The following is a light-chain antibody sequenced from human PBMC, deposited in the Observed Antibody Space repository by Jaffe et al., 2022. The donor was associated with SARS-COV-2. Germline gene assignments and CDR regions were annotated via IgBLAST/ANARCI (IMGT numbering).Light chain of an antibody. CDR1: QSVSSNF. Sequence: EIVLTQSPGTLSLSPGEGATLSCRASQSVSSNFLAWYQQKPGQAPRLLIYAASSRATGIPDRFSGSGSGTDFTLTISRLEPEDFAVYYCQQYGGSSRTFGQGTKVEIK. V-gene: IGKV3-20*01. CDR2: AAS. CDR3: QQYGGSSRT. J-gene: IGKJ1*01.